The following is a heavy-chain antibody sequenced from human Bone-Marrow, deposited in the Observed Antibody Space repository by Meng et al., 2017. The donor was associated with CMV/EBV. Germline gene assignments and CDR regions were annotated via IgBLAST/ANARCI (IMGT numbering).Heavy chain of an antibody. CDR1: GGTFSTYA. D-gene: IGHD6-6*01. CDR3: ARDMIASRPGWFDP. J-gene: IGHJ5*02. V-gene: IGHV1-69*06. CDR2: IIPIFGTA. Sequence: QVQLVQSGAEVRNPGSSVKVSCKASGGTFSTYAISWVRQAPGQGLEWMGGIIPIFGTANYAQKFRGRVTIIADKSTSTAYMELSSLRFDDTAIYYCARDMIASRPGWFDPWGQGTLVTVSS.